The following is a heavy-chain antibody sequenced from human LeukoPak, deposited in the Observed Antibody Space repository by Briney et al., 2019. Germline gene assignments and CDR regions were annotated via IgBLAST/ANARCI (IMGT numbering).Heavy chain of an antibody. J-gene: IGHJ1*01. D-gene: IGHD5-18*01. Sequence: PGGSLRLSCAASGFTFSSYAMHWVRQAPGKGLEWVAVISYDGSNKYYADSVKGRFTISRDNSKNTLYLQMNSLRAEDTAVYYCARSAAMENIANEYFQHWGQGTLVTVSS. CDR1: GFTFSSYA. CDR3: ARSAAMENIANEYFQH. CDR2: ISYDGSNK. V-gene: IGHV3-30*04.